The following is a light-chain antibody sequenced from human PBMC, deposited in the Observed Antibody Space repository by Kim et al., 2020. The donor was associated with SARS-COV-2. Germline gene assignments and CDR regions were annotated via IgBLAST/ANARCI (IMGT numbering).Light chain of an antibody. CDR3: QSYDSTIV. CDR2: EDN. V-gene: IGLV6-57*04. Sequence: NFMLTQPHSVSESPGKTVTISCTRSSGSIASNYLQWYQQSPGSALTTVICEDNRRPSGVPDRFSSSVDSSSNSASLTISGLKTEDEADYYSQSYDSTIVFGGGTQLTVL. CDR1: SGSIASNY. J-gene: IGLJ3*02.